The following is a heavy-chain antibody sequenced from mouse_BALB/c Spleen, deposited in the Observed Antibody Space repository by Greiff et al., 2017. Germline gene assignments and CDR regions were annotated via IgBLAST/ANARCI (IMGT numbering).Heavy chain of an antibody. CDR2: IYPSDSYT. V-gene: IGHV1-69*02. J-gene: IGHJ1*01. CDR1: GYTFTSYW. D-gene: IGHD2-2*01. CDR3: TRWLPHWYFDV. Sequence: QVQLQQSGAELVRPGASVKLSCKASGYTFTSYWINWVKQRPGQGLEWIGNIYPSDSYTNYNQKFKDKATLTVDKSSSTAYMQLSSPTSEDSAVYYCTRWLPHWYFDVWGAGTTVTVSS.